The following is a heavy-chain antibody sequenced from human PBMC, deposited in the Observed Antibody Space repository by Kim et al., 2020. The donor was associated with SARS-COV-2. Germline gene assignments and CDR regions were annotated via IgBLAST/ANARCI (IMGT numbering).Heavy chain of an antibody. J-gene: IGHJ6*02. CDR2: IIPIFGTA. Sequence: SVKVSCKASGGTFSSYAISWVRQAPGQGLEWMGGIIPIFGTANYAQKFQGRVTITADESTSTAYMELSSLRSEDTAVYYCARGGSSGGYDYYYYYGMDVWGQGTTVTVSS. CDR3: ARGGSSGGYDYYYYYGMDV. CDR1: GGTFSSYA. V-gene: IGHV1-69*13. D-gene: IGHD6-19*01.